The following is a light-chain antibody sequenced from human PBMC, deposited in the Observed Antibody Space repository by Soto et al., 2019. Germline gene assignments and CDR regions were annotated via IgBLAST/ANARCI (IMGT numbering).Light chain of an antibody. Sequence: DIQMTQSPSSLSASVGDRVTITCRASQSLSSYLTWYQQKPGKAPKLLIYAASSLQSGVRSRFSGGGSGTDFTLTTSSLQPEDFATYYCQQSYSTPFTFGPGTKVDIK. CDR1: QSLSSY. CDR3: QQSYSTPFT. V-gene: IGKV1-39*01. J-gene: IGKJ3*01. CDR2: AAS.